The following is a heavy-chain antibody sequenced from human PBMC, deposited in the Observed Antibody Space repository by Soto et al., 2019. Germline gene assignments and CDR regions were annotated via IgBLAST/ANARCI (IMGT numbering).Heavy chain of an antibody. Sequence: LDLEESGPGVVKPSETLSLTCTVSGGSISSGSYYWGWIRQPPGKGPEWIGSLYYNGFTYYNPSLKSRLTISVDTSKNQFSLKLTSVTAADTAVYYCARQDDFLSGDIWFDPWGQGTLVTVSS. V-gene: IGHV4-39*01. CDR2: LYYNGFT. D-gene: IGHD3-3*01. CDR3: ARQDDFLSGDIWFDP. J-gene: IGHJ5*02. CDR1: GGSISSGSYY.